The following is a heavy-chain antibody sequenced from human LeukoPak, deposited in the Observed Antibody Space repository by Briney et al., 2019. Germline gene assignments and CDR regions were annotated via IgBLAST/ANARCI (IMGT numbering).Heavy chain of an antibody. D-gene: IGHD3-22*01. CDR2: IYYSGST. J-gene: IGHJ2*01. V-gene: IGHV4-59*08. CDR3: ARLTYYYDSSGSDL. Sequence: SETLSLTCTVSGGSISSYYWSWIRQPPGKGLEWIGYIYYSGSTNYNPSLKSRVTISVDTSKNQFSLKLSSVTAADTAVYYCARLTYYYDSSGSDLWGRGTLVTVSS. CDR1: GGSISSYY.